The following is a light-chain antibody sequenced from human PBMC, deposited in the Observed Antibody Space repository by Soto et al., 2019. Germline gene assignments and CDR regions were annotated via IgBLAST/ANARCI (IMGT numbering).Light chain of an antibody. CDR2: DAS. CDR3: QQSHSGIT. CDR1: QSISSW. J-gene: IGKJ5*01. V-gene: IGKV1-5*01. Sequence: DIQMTQSPSTLSASVGDRVTITCRASQSISSWLSWYQQKPGKAPKLLIYDASSLERGVPSTFSGGGSGTDFTLTISSLQPEDFATYYCQQSHSGITFGQGTQREIK.